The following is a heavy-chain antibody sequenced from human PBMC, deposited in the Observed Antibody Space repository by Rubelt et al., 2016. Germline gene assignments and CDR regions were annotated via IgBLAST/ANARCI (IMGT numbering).Heavy chain of an antibody. V-gene: IGHV1-2*06. Sequence: QVQLVQSGAEVKKPGASVKVSCKASGYTFTGYYMHWVRQAPGQGLEWVGRINPNSGGTNYAQKFQGRVTRTRDTAITTAYMEVSRLRSDDTAVFYCARESSSGWYIDYWGQGTLVTVSS. D-gene: IGHD6-19*01. CDR3: ARESSSGWYIDY. J-gene: IGHJ4*02. CDR1: GYTFTGYY. CDR2: INPNSGGT.